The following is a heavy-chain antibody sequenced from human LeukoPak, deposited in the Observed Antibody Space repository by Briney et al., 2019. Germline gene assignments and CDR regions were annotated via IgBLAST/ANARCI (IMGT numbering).Heavy chain of an antibody. Sequence: ASVKVSCKASGYTFTSYGISWVRQAPGQGLEWMGWINPNSGGTNYAQKFQGRVTMTRDTSISTAYMELSRLRSDDTAVYYCARERTTVTTIRAFDIWGQGAMVTVSS. CDR3: ARERTTVTTIRAFDI. D-gene: IGHD4-17*01. V-gene: IGHV1-2*02. CDR2: INPNSGGT. J-gene: IGHJ3*02. CDR1: GYTFTSYG.